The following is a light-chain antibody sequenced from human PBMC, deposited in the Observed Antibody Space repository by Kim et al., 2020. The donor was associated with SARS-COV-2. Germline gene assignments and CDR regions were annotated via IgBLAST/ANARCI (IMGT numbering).Light chain of an antibody. V-gene: IGLV7-46*01. Sequence: PGGTVTLPWGSSTGAVTSGHYPYWFQHKPGQAPRTLIYHTSDKHSWTPARFSGFLLGGKAALTLSGAQPEDEADYYCLLSFGDTVMFGGGTQLTVL. CDR2: HTS. J-gene: IGLJ3*02. CDR1: TGAVTSGHY. CDR3: LLSFGDTVM.